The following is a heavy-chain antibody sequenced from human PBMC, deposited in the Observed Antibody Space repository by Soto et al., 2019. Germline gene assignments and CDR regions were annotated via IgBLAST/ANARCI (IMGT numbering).Heavy chain of an antibody. CDR1: GFTFGDYA. CDR3: ARYTYTSRYSYYGMDV. J-gene: IGHJ6*02. CDR2: VRSKAYGGTT. Sequence: PGGSLRLSCTTSGFTFGDYAMSWFRQAPGKGLEWVGVVRSKAYGGTTDYAASVKGRFDISRDDSKSIAYLQMNSVTTEDTAVYFCARYTYTSRYSYYGMDVWGHGTTATVSS. V-gene: IGHV3-49*03. D-gene: IGHD2-2*02.